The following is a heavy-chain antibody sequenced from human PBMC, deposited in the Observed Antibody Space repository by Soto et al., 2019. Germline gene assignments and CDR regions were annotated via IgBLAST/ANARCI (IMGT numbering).Heavy chain of an antibody. J-gene: IGHJ4*02. CDR2: ISYDGSNK. V-gene: IGHV3-30-3*01. CDR3: ARDRITMIVVVIPYYFDY. D-gene: IGHD3-22*01. Sequence: GGSLRLSCAASGFTFSSYAMHWVRQAPGKGLEWVAVISYDGSNKYYADSVKGRFTISRDNSKNTLYLQMNSLRAEDTAVYYCARDRITMIVVVIPYYFDYWGQGTLVTVSS. CDR1: GFTFSSYA.